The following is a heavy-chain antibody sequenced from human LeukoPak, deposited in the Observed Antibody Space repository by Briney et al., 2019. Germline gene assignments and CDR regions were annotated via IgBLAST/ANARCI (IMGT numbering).Heavy chain of an antibody. Sequence: SETLSLTCAVYGGSFSGYYWSWIRQPPGKGLEWIGEINHSGSTNYNPSLKSRVTISVDTSKNQFSLKLSSVTAADTAVYYCARVYYDILTGYYRGYAYWGQGTLVTASS. J-gene: IGHJ4*02. V-gene: IGHV4-34*01. CDR1: GGSFSGYY. CDR2: INHSGST. CDR3: ARVYYDILTGYYRGYAY. D-gene: IGHD3-9*01.